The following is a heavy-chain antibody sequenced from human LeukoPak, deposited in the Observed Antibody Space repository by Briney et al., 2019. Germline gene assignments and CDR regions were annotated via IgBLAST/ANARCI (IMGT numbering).Heavy chain of an antibody. Sequence: GGSLRLSCAASGFTFSSYEMNWVRQAPGKGLEWVSYISSSGSTIYYADSVKGRFTISRDNAKNSLYLQMNSLRAEDTAVYYCARFDYNRYVAYWGQGTLVTVSS. D-gene: IGHD4-11*01. J-gene: IGHJ4*02. CDR3: ARFDYNRYVAY. V-gene: IGHV3-48*03. CDR1: GFTFSSYE. CDR2: ISSSGSTI.